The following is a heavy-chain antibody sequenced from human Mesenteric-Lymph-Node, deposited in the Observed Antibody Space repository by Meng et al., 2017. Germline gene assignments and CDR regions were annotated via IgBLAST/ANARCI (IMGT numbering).Heavy chain of an antibody. CDR1: GGSISSGGYY. D-gene: IGHD1-14*01. Sequence: GQLQESGPGLVKPSQTLSLTCTVSGGSISSGGYYWSWIRQHPGKGLEWIGYIHDSGSTYYNPSLKSRVTISIDTSKNQFSLKLSSVTAADTAVYYCARAEYYNWFDPWGQGTLVTVSS. V-gene: IGHV4-30-4*08. CDR2: IHDSGST. J-gene: IGHJ5*02. CDR3: ARAEYYNWFDP.